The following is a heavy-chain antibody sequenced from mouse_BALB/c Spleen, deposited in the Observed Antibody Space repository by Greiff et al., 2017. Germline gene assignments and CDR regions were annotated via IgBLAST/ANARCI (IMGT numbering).Heavy chain of an antibody. D-gene: IGHD2-4*01. J-gene: IGHJ3*01. CDR1: GFSLTSYG. CDR2: IWSGGST. Sequence: QVQLKESGPGLVQPSQSLSITCTVSGFSLTSYGVHWVRQSPGKGLEWLGVIWSGGSTDYNAAFISRLSISKDNSKSQVFFKMNSLQANDTAIYYCARNFNYDYGWFAYWGQGTLVTVSA. CDR3: ARNFNYDYGWFAY. V-gene: IGHV2-2*02.